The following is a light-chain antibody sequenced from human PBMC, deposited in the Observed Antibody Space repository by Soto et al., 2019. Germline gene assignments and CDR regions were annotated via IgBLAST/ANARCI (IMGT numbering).Light chain of an antibody. V-gene: IGKV3-20*01. J-gene: IGKJ4*01. CDR1: QRISSTY. CDR3: QQYGRSHT. CDR2: GAS. Sequence: EIVLTQSPGSLSLSPGERATLSCTASQRISSTYLAWYHQKPGQAPRLLVYGASTRATGIPDRFNGSGSGKDFTLTISRLEPEDFAVYYCQQYGRSHTFGGGTKVEIK.